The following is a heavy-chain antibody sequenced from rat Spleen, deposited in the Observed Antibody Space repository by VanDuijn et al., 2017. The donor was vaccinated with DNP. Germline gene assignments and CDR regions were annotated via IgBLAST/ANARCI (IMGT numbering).Heavy chain of an antibody. CDR2: IYTGSGRT. CDR1: GFIFTSSY. J-gene: IGHJ2*01. CDR3: ARWNDGLDY. V-gene: IGHV1-43*01. D-gene: IGHD1-12*02. Sequence: QVQLQQSGAELTKPGSSVKISCKASGFIFTSSYIGWIKRTTGQGLEYIGYIYTGSGRTNYNEKFKGKATLTVDKFSNTAFMELSSLTPDDSAVYYCARWNDGLDYWGQGVMVTVSS.